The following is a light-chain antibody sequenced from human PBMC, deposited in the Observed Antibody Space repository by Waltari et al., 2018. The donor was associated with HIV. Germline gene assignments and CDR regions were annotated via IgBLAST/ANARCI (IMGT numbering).Light chain of an antibody. Sequence: EVVMSQFPLSLAVTPGQPASISCTSSEGLVYRDGNTYLNWFHQRPGQSPRRLIFRVSNWDPGVPDRFRGSGSHTNFTLEITRVQSDDVGIFYGMQGTHWPPTFGQGTRLEI. CDR3: MQGTHWPPT. J-gene: IGKJ2*01. CDR2: RVS. CDR1: EGLVYRDGNTY. V-gene: IGKV2D-30*01.